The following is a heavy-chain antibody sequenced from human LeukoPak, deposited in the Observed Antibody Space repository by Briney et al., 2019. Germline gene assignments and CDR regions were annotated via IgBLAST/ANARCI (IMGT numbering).Heavy chain of an antibody. CDR1: GYTFTSVG. V-gene: IGHV1-18*01. J-gene: IGHJ3*02. CDR3: ARDVRHGFDT. CDR2: ISTDSGDT. D-gene: IGHD6-6*01. Sequence: GASVTVSCKTSGYTFTSVGISWVRQARGQGLEWMGWISTDSGDTDYAQIFQGRVTLTRDTSTSTAYMELRSLTPDDTAMYYCARDVRHGFDTWGQGTMVTVSS.